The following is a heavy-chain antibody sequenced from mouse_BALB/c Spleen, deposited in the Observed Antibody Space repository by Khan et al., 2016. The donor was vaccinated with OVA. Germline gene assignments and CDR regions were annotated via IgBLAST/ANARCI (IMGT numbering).Heavy chain of an antibody. CDR1: GYSITSDYA. D-gene: IGHD2-3*01. J-gene: IGHJ4*01. Sequence: VQLKQSGPGLVKPSQSLSLTCTVTGYSITSDYAWNWIRQFPGNKLDWMGYISSIGSTNYNPALKSQISITRDTSKNQFFLQLNSVTTEDTAKYYCARDGSRYNYAMDYWGQGTSVTVSS. CDR3: ARDGSRYNYAMDY. V-gene: IGHV3-2*02. CDR2: ISSIGST.